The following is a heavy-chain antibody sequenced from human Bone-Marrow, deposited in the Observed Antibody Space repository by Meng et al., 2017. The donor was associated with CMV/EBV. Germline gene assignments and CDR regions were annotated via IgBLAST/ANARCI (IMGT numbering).Heavy chain of an antibody. J-gene: IGHJ4*02. CDR3: AKLVVPAATLGY. V-gene: IGHV3-23*01. Sequence: GGSLRLSCAASGFTFSSYAMSWVRQAPGKGLEWVSAISGSGGSTYYADSVKGRFPISRDNSKNTLYLQMNSLRAEDPAVYYCAKLVVPAATLGYWGQGTLVTVSS. CDR2: ISGSGGST. D-gene: IGHD2-2*01. CDR1: GFTFSSYA.